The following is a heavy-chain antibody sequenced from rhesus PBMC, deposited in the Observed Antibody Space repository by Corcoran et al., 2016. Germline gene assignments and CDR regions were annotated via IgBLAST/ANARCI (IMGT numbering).Heavy chain of an antibody. D-gene: IGHD6-13*01. V-gene: IGHV3S5*01. CDR2: INSCCGST. CDR1: GFTFSSYG. Sequence: EVQLVETGGGLVQPGGSLKLSCAASGFTFSSYGMSWARQAPGKGLEWVSAINSCCGSTFFADSVQGRFTISRDNSKNTLSLKMNSLRAEDTAVYYCARSGYSSWYLDAFDFWGQGLRVTVSS. J-gene: IGHJ3*01. CDR3: ARSGYSSWYLDAFDF.